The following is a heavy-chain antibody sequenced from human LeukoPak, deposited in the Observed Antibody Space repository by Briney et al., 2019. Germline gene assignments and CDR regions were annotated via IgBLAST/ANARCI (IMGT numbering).Heavy chain of an antibody. J-gene: IGHJ4*02. CDR2: INGGGPRT. CDR1: GFTFTDYG. Sequence: GGSLRLSCSVSGFTFTDYGMSWVRQPPRKGLEWVSTINGGGPRTYYADSVKGRFTISRDNSNTTLYLQMNNLRPEDTAMYFCAKIPDYDFWNEVSSSFDSWGQGTLVTVSS. D-gene: IGHD3-3*01. CDR3: AKIPDYDFWNEVSSSFDS. V-gene: IGHV3-23*01.